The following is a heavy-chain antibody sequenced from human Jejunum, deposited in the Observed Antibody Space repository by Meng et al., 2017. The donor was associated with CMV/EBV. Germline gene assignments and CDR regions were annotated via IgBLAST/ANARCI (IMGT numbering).Heavy chain of an antibody. CDR1: GFTLSNYW. Sequence: SCSVSGFTLSNYWMDWVRQAPGKGLEWVATMNRDGSDRNYVDSVKGRFTISRDSAKNSLYLDLNSLRAEDTAVYYCARENPGLDSWGQGALVTVSS. V-gene: IGHV3-7*01. CDR3: ARENPGLDS. J-gene: IGHJ5*01. CDR2: MNRDGSDR.